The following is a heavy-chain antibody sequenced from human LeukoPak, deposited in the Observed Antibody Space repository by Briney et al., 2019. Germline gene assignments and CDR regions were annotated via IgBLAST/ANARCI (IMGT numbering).Heavy chain of an antibody. CDR1: GFTFSNAW. CDR2: IKSKTDGGTT. CDR3: AKSRSGSANWALQIFDN. Sequence: GGSLRLSCAASGFTFSNAWMSWVRQAPGKGLEWVGRIKSKTDGGTTDYAAPVKGRFTISRDDSKNTLYLQMNSLRAEDTAVYFCAKSRSGSANWALQIFDNWGQGTLVTVSS. D-gene: IGHD1-1*01. V-gene: IGHV3-15*01. J-gene: IGHJ4*02.